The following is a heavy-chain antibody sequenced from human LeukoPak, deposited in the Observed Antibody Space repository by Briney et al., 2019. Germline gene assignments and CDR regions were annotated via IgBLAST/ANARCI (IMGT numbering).Heavy chain of an antibody. D-gene: IGHD5-18*01. Sequence: PGGSLRLSCAASGFTFSSYWMSWVRQPPGKGLEWIGEINHSGSTNYNPSLKSRVTISVDTSKNQFSLKLSSVTAADTAVYYCARGGYSYGFGIDYWGQGTLVTVSS. CDR2: INHSGST. V-gene: IGHV4-34*01. CDR3: ARGGYSYGFGIDY. CDR1: GFTFSSYW. J-gene: IGHJ4*02.